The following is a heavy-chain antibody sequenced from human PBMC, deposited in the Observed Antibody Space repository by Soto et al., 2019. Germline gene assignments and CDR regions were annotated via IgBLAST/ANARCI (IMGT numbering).Heavy chain of an antibody. CDR3: GREPTLGYSYGQENDY. D-gene: IGHD5-18*01. J-gene: IGHJ4*02. V-gene: IGHV1-46*01. CDR2: INPSGGST. CDR1: GYTFTSYY. Sequence: ASVKVSCKASGYTFTSYYMHWVRQAPGQGLEWMGIINPSGGSTSYAQKFQGRVTMTRDTSTSTVYMELSSLRSEDTAVYYCGREPTLGYSYGQENDYWGQGTLVTVSS.